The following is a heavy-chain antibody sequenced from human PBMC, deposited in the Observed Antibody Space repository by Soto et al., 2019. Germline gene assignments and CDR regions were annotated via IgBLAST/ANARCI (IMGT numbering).Heavy chain of an antibody. D-gene: IGHD3-10*01. Sequence: PGGSLRLSCAASGFAFRGYWMHWVRQGPGKGLVWVSAITGDGSSTIYADSVKGRFTISRDNSKNTLYLQMNSLRAEDTAVYYCAKEAYYYGSGSGITPYSDYWGQGTLVTVSS. V-gene: IGHV3-74*01. CDR3: AKEAYYYGSGSGITPYSDY. CDR2: ITGDGSST. CDR1: GFAFRGYW. J-gene: IGHJ4*02.